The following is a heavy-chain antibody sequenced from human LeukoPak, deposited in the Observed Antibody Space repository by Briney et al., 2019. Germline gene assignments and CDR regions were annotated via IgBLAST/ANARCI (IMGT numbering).Heavy chain of an antibody. Sequence: SVKVSCKASGGTFSSYAISWVRQAPGQGLEWMGGIIPIFGTANYAQKFQGRVTITADESTSTAYMELSSLRSEDTAVYYCARDYDFWSGYYRLDYWGQGTLVTVSS. D-gene: IGHD3-3*01. CDR3: ARDYDFWSGYYRLDY. CDR2: IIPIFGTA. CDR1: GGTFSSYA. J-gene: IGHJ4*02. V-gene: IGHV1-69*13.